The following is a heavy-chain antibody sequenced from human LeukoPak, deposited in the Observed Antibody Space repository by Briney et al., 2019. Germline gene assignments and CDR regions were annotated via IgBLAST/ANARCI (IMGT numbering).Heavy chain of an antibody. Sequence: PGGSLRLSCAASGFTFSNYVLSWVRQAPGKGLEWVSAISGSGGSTYYADSVKGRFTISRDNSKNTLYLQMNSLRAEDTAVYYCAKDPWIQLWLGAFDIWGQGTMVTVSS. CDR2: ISGSGGST. J-gene: IGHJ3*02. D-gene: IGHD5-18*01. CDR3: AKDPWIQLWLGAFDI. CDR1: GFTFSNYV. V-gene: IGHV3-23*01.